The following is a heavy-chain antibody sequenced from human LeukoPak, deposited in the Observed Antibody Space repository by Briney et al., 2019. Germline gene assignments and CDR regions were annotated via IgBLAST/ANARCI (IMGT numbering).Heavy chain of an antibody. V-gene: IGHV3-30*03. CDR2: ISYDGSNK. D-gene: IGHD2-2*01. J-gene: IGHJ4*02. CDR1: GFTFRSNG. CDR3: ARDHPAYYFDY. Sequence: PGRSLRLSCAASGFTFRSNGMHWVRQAPGKGLEWVAVISYDGSNKYYADSVKGRFTISRDNSKNTLYLQMNSLRAEDTAVYYCARDHPAYYFDYWGQGTLVTVSS.